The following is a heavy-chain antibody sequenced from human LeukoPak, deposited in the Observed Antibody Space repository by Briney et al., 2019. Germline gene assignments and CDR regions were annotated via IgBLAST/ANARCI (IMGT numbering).Heavy chain of an antibody. CDR1: GFTFSSYS. CDR3: ARDPGPWNYDDY. D-gene: IGHD1-1*01. V-gene: IGHV3-21*01. Sequence: GGSLRLSCAASGFTFSSYSMNWVRQAPGKGLEWVSSISSSSSYTYYADSVKGRFTISRDNAKNSLYLQMNSLRAEDTAVYYCARDPGPWNYDDYWGQGTLVTVSS. CDR2: ISSSSSYT. J-gene: IGHJ4*02.